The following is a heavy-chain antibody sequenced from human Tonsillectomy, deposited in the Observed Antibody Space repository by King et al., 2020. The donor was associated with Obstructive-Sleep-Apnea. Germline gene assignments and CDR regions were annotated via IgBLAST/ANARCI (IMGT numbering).Heavy chain of an antibody. CDR3: ARDGVGYYGSGSYHEDY. J-gene: IGHJ4*02. CDR1: GFTFSSYA. Sequence: VQLVESGGGVVQPGRSLRLSCAASGFTFSSYAMHWVRQAPGKGLEWVAVISYDGSNKYSADSVKGRFTISRDNSKNTLYLQMNSLRVEDTAVYYCARDGVGYYGSGSYHEDYWGQGTLVTVSS. V-gene: IGHV3-30-3*01. CDR2: ISYDGSNK. D-gene: IGHD3-10*01.